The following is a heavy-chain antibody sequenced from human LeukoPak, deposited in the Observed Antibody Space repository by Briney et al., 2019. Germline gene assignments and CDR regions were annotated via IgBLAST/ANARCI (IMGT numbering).Heavy chain of an antibody. CDR1: GFTFSSYG. Sequence: GGALRLSCAASGFTFSSYGMHWVRQAPGKGLEGVAFIRYDGSNKYYADSVKGRFTISRDNSKNTLYLQMNSLRAEDTAVYYCAKGHSRCTVTTLDYWGQGTLVTVSS. J-gene: IGHJ4*02. D-gene: IGHD4-17*01. V-gene: IGHV3-30*02. CDR3: AKGHSRCTVTTLDY. CDR2: IRYDGSNK.